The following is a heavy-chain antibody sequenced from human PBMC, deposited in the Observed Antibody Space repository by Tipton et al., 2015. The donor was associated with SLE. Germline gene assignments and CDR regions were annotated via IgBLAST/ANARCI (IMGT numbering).Heavy chain of an antibody. CDR1: GGSISSYY. Sequence: PGLVKPSETLSLTCTVSGGSISSYYWSWIRQLPGRGLEWIGYISYSGSPNYNPSLKSRVTISVDTSKTQFSLKLSSVTAADTAVYYCARDPGGSYLDNWGRGTLVTVSS. J-gene: IGHJ4*02. CDR3: ARDPGGSYLDN. V-gene: IGHV4-59*01. D-gene: IGHD1-26*01. CDR2: ISYSGSP.